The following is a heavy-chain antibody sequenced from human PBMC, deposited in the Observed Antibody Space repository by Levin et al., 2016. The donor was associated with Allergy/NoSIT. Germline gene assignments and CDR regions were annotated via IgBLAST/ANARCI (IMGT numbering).Heavy chain of an antibody. CDR3: ARGRGGTKLGDYFDF. Sequence: GGSLRLSCTASGFPFDDYTMHWVRQVPGKGLEWVSLINWDSTTTFHADSVRGRFTISRDNSRNSLFLQMNSLRAEDSAFYYCARGRGGTKLGDYFDFWGPGTLVTVSS. CDR2: INWDSTTT. J-gene: IGHJ4*02. V-gene: IGHV3-43*01. CDR1: GFPFDDYT. D-gene: IGHD7-27*01.